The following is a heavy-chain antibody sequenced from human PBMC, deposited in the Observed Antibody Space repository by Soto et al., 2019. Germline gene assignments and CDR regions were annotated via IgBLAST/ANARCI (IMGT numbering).Heavy chain of an antibody. J-gene: IGHJ4*02. Sequence: GASVKVSCKASGGTFSSYAISWVRQAPGQGLEWMGGIIPIFGTANYAQKFQGRVTITADESTSTAYMELSSLRSEDTAVYYCARDFYGSGFTGGYWGQGTLVTVSS. CDR2: IIPIFGTA. D-gene: IGHD3-10*01. CDR1: GGTFSSYA. V-gene: IGHV1-69*13. CDR3: ARDFYGSGFTGGY.